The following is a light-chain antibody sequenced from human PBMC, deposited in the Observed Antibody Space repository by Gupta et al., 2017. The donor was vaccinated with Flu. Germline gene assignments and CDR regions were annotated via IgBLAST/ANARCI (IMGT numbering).Light chain of an antibody. CDR3: QSYDSSLSGSV. CDR1: SSNLGAGYD. V-gene: IGLV1-40*01. Sequence: QSGLTQPPSVSGAPGQRLPISCTGRSSNLGAGYDVHWYQQFPGKAPKLLLYGNNHRPSGVPDRFSGSKSGTSASLAITGLQADDEADYYCQSYDSSLSGSVFGGGTKLTVL. CDR2: GNN. J-gene: IGLJ3*02.